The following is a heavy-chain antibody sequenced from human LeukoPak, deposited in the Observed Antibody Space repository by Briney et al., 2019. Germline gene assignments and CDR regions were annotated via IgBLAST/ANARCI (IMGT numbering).Heavy chain of an antibody. CDR1: GGSVSGDGYY. Sequence: PSETLSLTCTVSGGSVSGDGYYWSWIRQSPGKGLESIGYIFYSGSTNYNPSLKSRVTISVDTSNNQFSLKLSSVTAADTAVYYCARGGPRYSSSWYSKFDYWGQGTLVTVSS. CDR3: ARGGPRYSSSWYSKFDY. V-gene: IGHV4-61*08. J-gene: IGHJ4*02. CDR2: IFYSGST. D-gene: IGHD6-13*01.